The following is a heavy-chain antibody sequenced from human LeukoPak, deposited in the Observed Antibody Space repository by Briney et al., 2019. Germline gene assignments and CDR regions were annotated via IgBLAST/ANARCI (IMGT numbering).Heavy chain of an antibody. Sequence: PSETLSLTCTVSGGSISSSSYYWGWIRQPPGKGLEWIGSIYYSGSTYYNPSLKSRVTISVDTSKNQFSLKLSSVTAADTAVYYCARQPPVLRFLEWSCYFDYWGQGTLVTVSS. J-gene: IGHJ4*02. D-gene: IGHD3-3*01. CDR1: GGSISSSSYY. V-gene: IGHV4-39*01. CDR2: IYYSGST. CDR3: ARQPPVLRFLEWSCYFDY.